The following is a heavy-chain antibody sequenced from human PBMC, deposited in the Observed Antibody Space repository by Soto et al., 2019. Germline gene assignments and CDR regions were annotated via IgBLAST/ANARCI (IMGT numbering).Heavy chain of an antibody. CDR1: GFTFGTYW. V-gene: IGHV3-7*04. J-gene: IGHJ4*02. Sequence: QTGGSLRLSCAASGFTFGTYWMTWVRQPPGKGLECVADIKPDGSERYYVESVKGRFTISRDNAKNSLYLHMNSLRAEDTAVYYCATDLNWEHYWGQGTLVTVSS. CDR3: ATDLNWEHY. CDR2: IKPDGSER. D-gene: IGHD7-27*01.